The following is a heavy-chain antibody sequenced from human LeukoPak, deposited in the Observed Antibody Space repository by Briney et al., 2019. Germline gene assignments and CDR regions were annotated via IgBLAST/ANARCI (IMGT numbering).Heavy chain of an antibody. CDR3: ARAPHFFDTSGSRYYFDS. D-gene: IGHD3-22*01. Sequence: SETLSLTCTVSGGSISGSYYYWGWIRQPPGKGLEWIGTIYYSGTTYYNPSLKSRVTISVDTSKNQFSLRLSSVTAADTAVYYCARAPHFFDTSGSRYYFDSWGQGALVTVSS. CDR1: GGSISGSYYY. J-gene: IGHJ4*02. V-gene: IGHV4-39*07. CDR2: IYYSGTT.